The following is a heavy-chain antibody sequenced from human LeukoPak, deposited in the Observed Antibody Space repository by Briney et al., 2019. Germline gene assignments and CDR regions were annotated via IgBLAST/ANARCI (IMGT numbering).Heavy chain of an antibody. Sequence: ASVKVSCKASGYTFTGYYMHWVRQAPGQGLEWMGWINPNSGGTNYAQKFQGRVTMTRDTSISTAYMELSRLRSDDTAVYYCARVEWELAPDGGFDPWGQGTVVTVSS. V-gene: IGHV1-2*02. CDR3: ARVEWELAPDGGFDP. D-gene: IGHD1-26*01. CDR1: GYTFTGYY. CDR2: INPNSGGT. J-gene: IGHJ5*02.